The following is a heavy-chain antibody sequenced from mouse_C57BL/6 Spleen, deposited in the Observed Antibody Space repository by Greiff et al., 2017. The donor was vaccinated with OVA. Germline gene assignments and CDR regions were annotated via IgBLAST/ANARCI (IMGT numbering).Heavy chain of an antibody. CDR3: ARSGGYDAVDY. CDR1: GYTFTSYW. Sequence: VQLQQSGAELVKPGASVKLSCKASGYTFTSYWMQWVKQRPGQGLEWIGEIDPSDSYTNYNQKFKGKSTLTVDKSSSTAYMQLSSLTSEDSAVYYCARSGGYDAVDYWGQGTTLTVSS. D-gene: IGHD2-2*01. J-gene: IGHJ2*01. V-gene: IGHV1-50*01. CDR2: IDPSDSYT.